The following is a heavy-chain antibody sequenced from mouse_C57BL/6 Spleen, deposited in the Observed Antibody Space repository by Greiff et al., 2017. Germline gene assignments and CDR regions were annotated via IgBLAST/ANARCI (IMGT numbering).Heavy chain of an antibody. Sequence: VQLQQSGPELVKPGASVKISCKASGYAFSSSWMNWVKQRPGKGLEWIGRIYPGDGDTNYNGKFKGKATLTADKSSSTAYMQLSSLTSEDSAVYFCARRGYYCGSIAMDYWGQGTSVTVSS. V-gene: IGHV1-82*01. CDR1: GYAFSSSW. D-gene: IGHD1-1*01. J-gene: IGHJ4*01. CDR2: IYPGDGDT. CDR3: ARRGYYCGSIAMDY.